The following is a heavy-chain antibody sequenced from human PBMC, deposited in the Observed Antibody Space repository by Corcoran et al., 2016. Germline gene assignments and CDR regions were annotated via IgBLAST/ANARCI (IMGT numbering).Heavy chain of an antibody. CDR2: IWYDGSHQ. V-gene: IGHV3-30*02. CDR3: ATDRNGGDQRGGYLDF. D-gene: IGHD3-16*01. J-gene: IGHJ4*02. CDR1: GFIFRNYG. Sequence: QVQLMESGGGVVQSGRSLRLSCAASGFIFRNYGMHWVRQAPGKGLEWVAFIWYDGSHQYYADSVKGRFTISRDSSKNTLYLQMNSLGGEDTAGYYWATDRNGGDQRGGYLDFWGQGTLVTVSS.